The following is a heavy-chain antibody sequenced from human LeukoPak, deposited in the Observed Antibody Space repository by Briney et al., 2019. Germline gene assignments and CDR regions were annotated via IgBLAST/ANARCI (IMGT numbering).Heavy chain of an antibody. V-gene: IGHV4-30-4*01. CDR3: ARSLLWFGELWCPDY. CDR1: GGSISSGDYY. J-gene: IGHJ4*02. CDR2: IYYSGST. Sequence: SETLSLTCTVSGGSISSGDYYWSWIRQPPGKGLEWIGYIYYSGSTYYNPSLKSRVTISVDTSKNQFSLKPSSVTAADTAVYYCARSLLWFGELWCPDYWGQGTLVTVSS. D-gene: IGHD3-10*01.